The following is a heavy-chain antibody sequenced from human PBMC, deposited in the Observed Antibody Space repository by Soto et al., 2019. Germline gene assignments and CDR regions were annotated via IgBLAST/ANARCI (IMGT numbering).Heavy chain of an antibody. CDR1: GGSISSGDYY. J-gene: IGHJ5*02. CDR2: IYYSGST. D-gene: IGHD3-3*01. V-gene: IGHV4-30-4*01. CDR3: ARGYYDFWSGYFSGTNWFDP. Sequence: TLSLTCTVSGGSISSGDYYWSWIRQPPGKGLEWIGYIYYSGSTYYNPSLKSRVTISVDTSKNQFSLKLSSVTAADTAVYYCARGYYDFWSGYFSGTNWFDPWGQGTLVTVSS.